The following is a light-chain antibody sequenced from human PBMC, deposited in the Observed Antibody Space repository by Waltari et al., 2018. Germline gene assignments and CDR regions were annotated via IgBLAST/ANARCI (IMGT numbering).Light chain of an antibody. Sequence: QSALTQPASVSGSPGQSITISCSGTSSDIGNYNYVPWFQQHPGKAPKLMIYDVSNRPSGVSDRFSGSKSGNTASLTISGLQTEDESDYYCTSFTSSNTYVFGTGTKVTVL. CDR3: TSFTSSNTYV. CDR2: DVS. J-gene: IGLJ1*01. V-gene: IGLV2-14*03. CDR1: SSDIGNYNY.